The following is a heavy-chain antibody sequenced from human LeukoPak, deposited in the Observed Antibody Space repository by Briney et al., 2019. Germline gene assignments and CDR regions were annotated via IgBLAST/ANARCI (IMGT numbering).Heavy chain of an antibody. D-gene: IGHD6-19*01. V-gene: IGHV4-39*07. CDR3: ASSPTSAQWLGYYYYYYMDV. J-gene: IGHJ6*03. Sequence: PSETLSLTCTVSGGSISSSSYYWGWIRQPPGKGLEWIGSIYYSGSTYYNPSLKSRVTISVDTSKNQFSLKLSSVTAADTAVYYCASSPTSAQWLGYYYYYYMDVWGKGTTVTVSS. CDR1: GGSISSSSYY. CDR2: IYYSGST.